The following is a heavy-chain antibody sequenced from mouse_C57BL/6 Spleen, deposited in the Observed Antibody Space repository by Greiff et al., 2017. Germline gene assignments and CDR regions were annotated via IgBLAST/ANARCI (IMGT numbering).Heavy chain of an antibody. CDR1: GYTFTSYW. V-gene: IGHV1-69*01. CDR2: IDPSDSYT. D-gene: IGHD1-1*01. J-gene: IGHJ2*01. CDR3: ARPRYYGSRLYFDY. Sequence: QVQLQQPGAELVMPGASVKLSCKASGYTFTSYWMHWVKQRPGQGLEWIGEIDPSDSYTNYNQKFKGKSTLTVDKSSSTAYMQLSSLTSEDSAVYYCARPRYYGSRLYFDYWGQGTTLTVSS.